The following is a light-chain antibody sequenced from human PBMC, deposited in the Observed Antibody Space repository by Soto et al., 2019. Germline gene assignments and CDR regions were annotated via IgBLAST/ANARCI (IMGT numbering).Light chain of an antibody. J-gene: IGKJ1*01. CDR2: DAA. V-gene: IGKV3-11*01. CDR3: QQRARCPWT. CDR1: QHVWSY. Sequence: EIVLTQSPGTLSVSPGEGATLSCRASQHVWSYVAWYRQRPGQPPRLLIYDAARRATGTPVRFSGSGSGTDFTLTISSLEPEDFAVYFCQQRARCPWTFGQGTKVESK.